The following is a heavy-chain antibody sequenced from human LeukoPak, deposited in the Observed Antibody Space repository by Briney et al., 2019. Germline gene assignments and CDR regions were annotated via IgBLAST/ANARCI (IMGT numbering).Heavy chain of an antibody. CDR1: GYTFTNYG. CDR2: ISVDNGKS. V-gene: IGHV1-18*01. CDR3: TRTINSWFDP. J-gene: IGHJ5*02. D-gene: IGHD3-9*01. Sequence: ASVKVSCKASGYTFTNYGISWVRQAPGQGLEWMGWISVDNGKSNYAQNLQGRVTLTTDTSTNTAWMELRSLRSEDTAMYYCTRTINSWFDPWGQGTPVSVSS.